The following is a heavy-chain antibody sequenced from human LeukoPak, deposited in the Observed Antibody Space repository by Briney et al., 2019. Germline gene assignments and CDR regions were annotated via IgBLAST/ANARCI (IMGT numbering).Heavy chain of an antibody. D-gene: IGHD3/OR15-3a*01. CDR1: GFAVSSNY. CDR2: IYSGGNT. J-gene: IGHJ3*02. Sequence: GGSLRLTCVASGFAVSSNYMRWVRPTPGKGLEWVSVIYSGGNTYYADSVKGRFTISRDDSKNTLYLQMNSLRAEDTAVYYCVRDPSGTGHVYDIWGQGTMVTVSS. V-gene: IGHV3-66*01. CDR3: VRDPSGTGHVYDI.